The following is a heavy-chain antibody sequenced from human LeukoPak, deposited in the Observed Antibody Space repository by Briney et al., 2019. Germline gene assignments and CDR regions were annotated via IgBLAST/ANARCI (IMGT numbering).Heavy chain of an antibody. CDR2: IYTSGST. D-gene: IGHD3-9*01. J-gene: IGHJ4*02. CDR1: GGSFSGYY. CDR3: ARDAEGRYFD. V-gene: IGHV4-4*07. Sequence: SETLSLTCAVYGGSFSGYYWSWIRQPAGKGLEWIGRIYTSGSTNYNPSLKSRVTMSVDTSKNQFSLKLSSVTAADTAVYYCARDAEGRYFDWSQGTLVTVSS.